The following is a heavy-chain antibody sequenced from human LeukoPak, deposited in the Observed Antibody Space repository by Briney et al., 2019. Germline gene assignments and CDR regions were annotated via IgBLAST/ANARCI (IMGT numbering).Heavy chain of an antibody. CDR3: AREPFRTEHIDY. D-gene: IGHD1-14*01. Sequence: ASVKVSCKASGYTFTSYDINWVRQATGQGLEWMGWMNPNSGNTGYAQKFQGRVTMTRDTSTRTAYMELSSLTSEDSAVYYCAREPFRTEHIDYWGQGTLVTVSS. V-gene: IGHV1-8*01. J-gene: IGHJ4*02. CDR2: MNPNSGNT. CDR1: GYTFTSYD.